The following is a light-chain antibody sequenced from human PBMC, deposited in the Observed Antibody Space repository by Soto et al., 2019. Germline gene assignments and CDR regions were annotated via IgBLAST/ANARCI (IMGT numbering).Light chain of an antibody. CDR2: DAS. CDR3: QRYGGSPLYT. J-gene: IGKJ2*01. V-gene: IGKV3-11*01. Sequence: EIVLTQSPATLSLSPGERATLSCRASQSVSSYLAWYQQKPGQAPRLLIYDASNRATGIPARFSGSGSGTDFNLTISSLEPEDFAVYYCQRYGGSPLYTFGQGTKLEIK. CDR1: QSVSSY.